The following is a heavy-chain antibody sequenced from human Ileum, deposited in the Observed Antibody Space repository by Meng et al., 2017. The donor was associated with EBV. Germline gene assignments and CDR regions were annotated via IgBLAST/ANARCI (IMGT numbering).Heavy chain of an antibody. CDR2: IYYSGTT. J-gene: IGHJ4*02. CDR1: CGSFSSRKYY. Sequence: QLQQQESGPGLVSHSETLSLPCIVSCGSFSSRKYYWGWIRQPPGKALEWIASIYYSGTTYYNPSLQSRVSISVDKSKNQVSLNMTSMTAADTAVYYCASRELAPFDYWGQGTLVTVSS. V-gene: IGHV4-39*07. D-gene: IGHD1-26*01. CDR3: ASRELAPFDY.